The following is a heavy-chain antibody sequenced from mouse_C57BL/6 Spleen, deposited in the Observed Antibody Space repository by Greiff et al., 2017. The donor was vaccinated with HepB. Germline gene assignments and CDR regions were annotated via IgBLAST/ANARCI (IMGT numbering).Heavy chain of an antibody. CDR2: IYPGSGNT. J-gene: IGHJ3*01. D-gene: IGHD1-1*01. CDR3: ARGCSSGFAY. Sequence: QVQLQQSGPELVKPGASVKISCKASGYSFTSYYIHWVKQRPGQGLEWIGWIYPGSGNTKYNEKCKGKATLTADTSSSTAYMQLSSLTSEDSAVYYCARGCSSGFAYWGQGTLVTVSA. CDR1: GYSFTSYY. V-gene: IGHV1-66*01.